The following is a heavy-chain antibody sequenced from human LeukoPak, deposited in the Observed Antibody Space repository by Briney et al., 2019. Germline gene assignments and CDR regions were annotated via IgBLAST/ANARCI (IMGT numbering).Heavy chain of an antibody. D-gene: IGHD1-14*01. J-gene: IGHJ4*02. V-gene: IGHV3-7*01. CDR3: ARNQRRLDY. Sequence: GGSLGLSCAASGFTFSSYWMSWVRQAPGKRLELVANIKQDGSEKYYVDSVKGRFTISRDNAKNSLYLQMNSLRAEDTSVYYCARNQRRLDYWGQGTLVTVSS. CDR1: GFTFSSYW. CDR2: IKQDGSEK.